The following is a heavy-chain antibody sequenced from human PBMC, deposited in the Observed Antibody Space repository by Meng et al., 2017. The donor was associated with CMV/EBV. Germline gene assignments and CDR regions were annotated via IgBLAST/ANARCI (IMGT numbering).Heavy chain of an antibody. CDR3: ARLRIPARRVQYGLDA. D-gene: IGHD6-6*01. Sequence: SETLSLTCTVSGGPIRSGGYYWAWLRQPPGKGLEWIGSILYSGNTYYKSSLKSRLIILVDTSKNQFSLRLSSVTAADTAVYYCARLRIPARRVQYGLDAWGQGTTVTVSS. J-gene: IGHJ6*02. CDR2: ILYSGNT. CDR1: GGPIRSGGYY. V-gene: IGHV4-39*01.